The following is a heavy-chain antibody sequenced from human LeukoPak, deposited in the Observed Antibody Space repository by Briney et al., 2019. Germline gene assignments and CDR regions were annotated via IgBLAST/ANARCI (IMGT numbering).Heavy chain of an antibody. CDR3: AKIRWEGGPRTFDF. CDR1: GFTFSSHN. J-gene: IGHJ4*02. CDR2: ISGSRGST. V-gene: IGHV3-23*01. D-gene: IGHD1-26*01. Sequence: GGSLRLSCAASGFTFSSHNMNWVRQAPGKGLEGVSAISGSRGSTDYTDSVKGRFTISRDNSKNTLYLQMNSLRAEDTAIYYCAKIRWEGGPRTFDFWGQGTLVTVSS.